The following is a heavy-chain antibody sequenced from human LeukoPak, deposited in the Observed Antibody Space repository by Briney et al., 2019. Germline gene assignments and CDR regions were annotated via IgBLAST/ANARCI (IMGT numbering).Heavy chain of an antibody. CDR3: AKDQKRDSGYYAMDV. CDR2: ISYDGGSE. Sequence: PGGSLRLSCAASEFTFSTYNMHWVRQAPGKGLEWVAIISYDGGSEYYADSVKGRFTISRDNSKSTLYLQMNSLRAEDSAVFYCAKDQKRDSGYYAMDVWGQGTTVTVSS. CDR1: EFTFSTYN. J-gene: IGHJ6*02. D-gene: IGHD2-21*01. V-gene: IGHV3-30*18.